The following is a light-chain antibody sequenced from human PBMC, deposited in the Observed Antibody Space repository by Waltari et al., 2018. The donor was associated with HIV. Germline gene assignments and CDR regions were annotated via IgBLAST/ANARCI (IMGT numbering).Light chain of an antibody. V-gene: IGKV3-11*01. Sequence: EIVLTQSPATLSLSPGERATLSCRASQSVSNLLAWYQHKPGQAPRLLISDASTRASGIPARFSGSGSGTDFTLTISSLEPEDFAVYYCQHRDEWPPGATFGPGAKLEIK. CDR1: QSVSNL. CDR3: QHRDEWPPGAT. CDR2: DAS. J-gene: IGKJ2*01.